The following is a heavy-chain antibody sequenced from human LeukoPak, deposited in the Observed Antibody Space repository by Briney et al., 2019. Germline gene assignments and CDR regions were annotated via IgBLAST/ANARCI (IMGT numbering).Heavy chain of an antibody. D-gene: IGHD2-2*01. Sequence: ASVKVSCKDSGYTFTSYDINWVRQATGLGLEWMGWMNPNCGNTGYAQKFQGRVTITRNTSISTAYMELSSLRSEDTAVYYCARDLPCSSTSCRRDWGFDPWGQGTLVTVSS. CDR2: MNPNCGNT. CDR3: ARDLPCSSTSCRRDWGFDP. CDR1: GYTFTSYD. J-gene: IGHJ5*02. V-gene: IGHV1-8*03.